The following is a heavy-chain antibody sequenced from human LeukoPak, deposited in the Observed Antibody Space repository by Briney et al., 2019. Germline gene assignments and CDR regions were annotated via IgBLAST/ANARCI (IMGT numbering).Heavy chain of an antibody. J-gene: IGHJ3*02. CDR2: ISGSGGSA. Sequence: GGSLRLSCAASGFTFSSYAMSWVRQAPGKGLEWVSAISGSGGSAYYADSVKGRFTISRDNSKNTLYLQMNSLRAEDTAVYYRAKESRIAVAALDAFDIWGQGTMVTVSS. V-gene: IGHV3-23*01. D-gene: IGHD6-19*01. CDR1: GFTFSSYA. CDR3: AKESRIAVAALDAFDI.